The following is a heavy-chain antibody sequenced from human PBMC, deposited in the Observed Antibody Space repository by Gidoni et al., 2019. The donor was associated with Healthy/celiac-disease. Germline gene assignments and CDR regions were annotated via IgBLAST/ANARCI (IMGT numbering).Heavy chain of an antibody. CDR2: IYTSGST. D-gene: IGHD2-15*01. Sequence: QVQLQESGPGLVKPSETLSLTCTVSGGSISSYYWSWIRQPAGKGLEWIGRIYTSGSTTYNPSLKSRVTMSVDTSKNQFSLKLSSVTAADTAVYYCARVIVGSIKASYYYYYGMDVWGQGTTVTVSS. V-gene: IGHV4-4*07. CDR1: GGSISSYY. CDR3: ARVIVGSIKASYYYYYGMDV. J-gene: IGHJ6*02.